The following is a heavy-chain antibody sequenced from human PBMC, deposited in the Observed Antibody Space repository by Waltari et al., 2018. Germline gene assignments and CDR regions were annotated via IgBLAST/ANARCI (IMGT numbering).Heavy chain of an antibody. CDR2: IFYSGST. V-gene: IGHV4-39*07. CDR1: GGSISSRAYY. Sequence: QLQLQESGPGLVKPSETLSLTYTVSGGSISSRAYYWGWIRQPPGKGLEWIGSIFYSGSTYYNPSLKSRVTISVDTSKHQFSLKLSSVTAADTAVYYCARDHNRARFDPWGQGTLVTVSS. CDR3: ARDHNRARFDP. J-gene: IGHJ5*02.